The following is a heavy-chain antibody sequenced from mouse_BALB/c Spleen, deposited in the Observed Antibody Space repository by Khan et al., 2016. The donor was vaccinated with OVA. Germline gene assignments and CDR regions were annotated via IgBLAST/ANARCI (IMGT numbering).Heavy chain of an antibody. J-gene: IGHJ3*01. CDR3: ARNYYYDEGLAY. V-gene: IGHV2-2*02. Sequence: VMLVESGPGLVQPSQSLSITCTVSGFSLTSYGVHWVRQSPGKGLEWLGVIWSVGSTDYNAAFIYRLNISKDNSKSQAFFKMKSLQANDTAIYXCARNYYYDEGLAYWGQGTLVTVSA. CDR2: IWSVGST. D-gene: IGHD2-4*01. CDR1: GFSLTSYG.